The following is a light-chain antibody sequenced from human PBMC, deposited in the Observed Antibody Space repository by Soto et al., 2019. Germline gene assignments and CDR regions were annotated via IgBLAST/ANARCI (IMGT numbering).Light chain of an antibody. CDR2: NDD. J-gene: IGLJ2*01. Sequence: QSVLTQPPSVSAAPRQRVTISCSGSRFNIGNYAVNWYQQVPGKAPKLLIYNDDLLPSGVSDRFSASKSGTSASLAISGLQSEDEADYYCSAWDDSLNGVVFGGGTKLTVL. CDR1: RFNIGNYA. CDR3: SAWDDSLNGVV. V-gene: IGLV1-36*01.